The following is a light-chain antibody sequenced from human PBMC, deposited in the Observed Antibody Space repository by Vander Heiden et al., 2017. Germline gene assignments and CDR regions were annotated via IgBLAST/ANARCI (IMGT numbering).Light chain of an antibody. CDR1: KLGDKY. V-gene: IGLV3-1*01. CDR3: QAWDSFVV. CDR2: KGS. J-gene: IGLJ2*01. Sequence: SYVLTQPTSVSVSPGQTASITCSGHKLGDKYAYWYQQKPGQSPVLVIDKGSKRTSGVPERFSGSNSGNTATLDDIGTYAVDEAYYYCQAWDSFVVFGGGTKLTVL.